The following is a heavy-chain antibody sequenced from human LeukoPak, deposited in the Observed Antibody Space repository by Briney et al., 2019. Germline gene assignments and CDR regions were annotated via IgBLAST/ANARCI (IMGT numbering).Heavy chain of an antibody. Sequence: GGSLRLSCAVSGFTFSSYGMHWVRQAPGKGLEWVAVISYDGSNKYYADSVKGRFTISRDNSKNTLYLQMNSLRAEDTAVYYCAKSFPAAGTFGDYWGQGTLVTVSS. V-gene: IGHV3-30*18. CDR1: GFTFSSYG. D-gene: IGHD6-13*01. CDR3: AKSFPAAGTFGDY. CDR2: ISYDGSNK. J-gene: IGHJ4*02.